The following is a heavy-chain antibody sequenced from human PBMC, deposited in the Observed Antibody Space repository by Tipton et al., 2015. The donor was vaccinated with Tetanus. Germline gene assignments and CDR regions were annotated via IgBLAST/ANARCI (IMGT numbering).Heavy chain of an antibody. J-gene: IGHJ2*01. CDR1: GYNFSHHS. CDR2: VDPRDSQA. D-gene: IGHD2-15*01. Sequence: QSGAEVRKPGESLKISCQGSGYNFSHHSIGWVRQMPGRGLEWMGIVDPRDSQATYGPSFQGQVTISADRSINVAYLQWGSLKASDSGMYYCARRRCAVLSGGYHWHFDLWGRGTLVGVSS. V-gene: IGHV5-51*01. CDR3: ARRRCAVLSGGYHWHFDL.